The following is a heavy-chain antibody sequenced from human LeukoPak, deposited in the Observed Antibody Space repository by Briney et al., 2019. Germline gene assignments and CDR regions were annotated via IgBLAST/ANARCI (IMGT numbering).Heavy chain of an antibody. V-gene: IGHV3-30*19. CDR3: ARDDSGLWFGEEDYWFDP. Sequence: GGSLRLSCAASGFTFSSYGMHWVRQAPGKGLEWVAVISYDGSNKYYADSVKGRFTISRDNSKNTLYLQMNSLRAEDTAVYYCARDDSGLWFGEEDYWFDPWGQGTLVTVSS. J-gene: IGHJ5*02. CDR1: GFTFSSYG. CDR2: ISYDGSNK. D-gene: IGHD3-10*01.